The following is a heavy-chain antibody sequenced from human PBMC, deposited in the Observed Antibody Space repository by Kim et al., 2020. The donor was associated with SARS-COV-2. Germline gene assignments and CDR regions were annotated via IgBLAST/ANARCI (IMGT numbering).Heavy chain of an antibody. Sequence: GGSLRLSCAASGFTFSRYYMIWVRQAPGKGLEWVSNINHGGSAKYYVDSVKGRFTISRDNSKNSLDLQMNSLRVEDTALYYCAKGHGCRSACDFWGQGTIVSVSS. D-gene: IGHD3-10*01. J-gene: IGHJ3*01. CDR2: INHGGSAK. CDR3: AKGHGCRSACDF. V-gene: IGHV3-7*03. CDR1: GFTFSRYY.